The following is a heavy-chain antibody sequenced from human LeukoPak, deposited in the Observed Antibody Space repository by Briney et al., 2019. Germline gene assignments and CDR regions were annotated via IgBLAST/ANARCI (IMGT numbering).Heavy chain of an antibody. D-gene: IGHD6-13*01. J-gene: IGHJ5*02. V-gene: IGHV3-23*01. CDR1: GFTFSSYA. CDR3: AKPRPSYSSSWYDH. Sequence: GGSLRLSCTASGFTFSSYAMNWVRQAPGKGLEWVSGIGAGGTFTYYADSVKGRFTISRDNSKNTLYLQMNSLIAEDTAVYYCAKPRPSYSSSWYDHWGQGTLVTVSS. CDR2: IGAGGTFT.